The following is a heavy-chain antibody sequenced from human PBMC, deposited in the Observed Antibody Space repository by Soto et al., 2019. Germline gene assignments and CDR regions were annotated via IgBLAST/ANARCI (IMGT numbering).Heavy chain of an antibody. CDR3: TRDESSSRWGYYYYYYGMDV. D-gene: IGHD6-6*01. V-gene: IGHV3-49*04. CDR2: IRPKDYNATT. J-gene: IGHJ6*01. CDR1: GFTFGDYS. Sequence: SLILSCTASGFTFGDYSMHWVLQAPGNGLEWVRFIRPKDYNATTEYAPSVKGRFSISRDDSKSIAYLQMNSLKTEDTAVYYCTRDESSSRWGYYYYYYGMDVWGQGTTVTVSS.